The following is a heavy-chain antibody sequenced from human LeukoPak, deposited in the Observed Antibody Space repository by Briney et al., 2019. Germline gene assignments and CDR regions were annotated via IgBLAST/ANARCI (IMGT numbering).Heavy chain of an antibody. CDR1: GYSFTSYW. J-gene: IGHJ3*02. D-gene: IGHD6-19*01. CDR2: IYPGDSDT. Sequence: GESLQISCKGSGYSFTSYWIGWVRQMPGKGLEWMGIIYPGDSDTRYSPSFQGQVTISADKSISTAYLQWSSLKASDTAMYYCARPGYSSGWPDAFDIWGQGTMVTVSS. V-gene: IGHV5-51*01. CDR3: ARPGYSSGWPDAFDI.